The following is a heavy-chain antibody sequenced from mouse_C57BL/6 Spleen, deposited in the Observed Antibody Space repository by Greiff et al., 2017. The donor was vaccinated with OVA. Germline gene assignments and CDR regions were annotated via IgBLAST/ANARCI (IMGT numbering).Heavy chain of an antibody. J-gene: IGHJ3*01. CDR3: ARAETAQVPRAD. Sequence: QVQLKQPGAELVRPGSSVKLSCKASGYTFTSYWMHWVKQRPIQGLEWIGNIDPSDSETHYNQKFKDKATLTVDKSSSKAYMQLSSLTAEDSAVYDCARAETAQVPRADWGQGTLVTVSA. D-gene: IGHD3-2*02. CDR1: GYTFTSYW. V-gene: IGHV1-52*01. CDR2: IDPSDSET.